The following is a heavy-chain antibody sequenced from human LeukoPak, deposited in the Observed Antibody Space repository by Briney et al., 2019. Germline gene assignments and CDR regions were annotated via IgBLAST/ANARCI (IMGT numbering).Heavy chain of an antibody. D-gene: IGHD4-23*01. V-gene: IGHV3-11*01. Sequence: GGSLRLSCAASGFTFSDYYMSWIRQAPGKGLEWVSYISSSGSTIYYADSVKGRFTISRDNAKNSLYLQMNSLRAEDTAVYYCARDMSTRVTPISYAFDVWGQGTMVIVSS. J-gene: IGHJ3*01. CDR1: GFTFSDYY. CDR2: ISSSGSTI. CDR3: ARDMSTRVTPISYAFDV.